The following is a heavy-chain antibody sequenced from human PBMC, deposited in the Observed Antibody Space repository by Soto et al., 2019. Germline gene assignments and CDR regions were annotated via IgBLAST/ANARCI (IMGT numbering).Heavy chain of an antibody. Sequence: SETLSLTCTVSGGSISSSSYYWGWIRQPPGKGLEWIGSIYYSGSTYYNPSLKSRVTISVDTSKNQFSLKLSSVTAADTAVYYCATCGTTVTTLNWFDPWGQGTLVTVSS. V-gene: IGHV4-39*01. D-gene: IGHD4-17*01. J-gene: IGHJ5*02. CDR2: IYYSGST. CDR3: ATCGTTVTTLNWFDP. CDR1: GGSISSSSYY.